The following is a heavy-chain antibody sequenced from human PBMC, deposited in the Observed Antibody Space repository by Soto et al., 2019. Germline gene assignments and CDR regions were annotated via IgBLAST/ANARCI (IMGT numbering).Heavy chain of an antibody. V-gene: IGHV3-21*04. J-gene: IGHJ6*02. CDR2: ISSSSSYI. CDR3: AKADLTGDDNVWPYYYGMDV. D-gene: IGHD3-9*01. Sequence: GGSLRLSCAASGFTFSSYSMNWVRQAPGKGLEWVSSISSSSSYIYYADSVKGRFTISRDNSKNTLYLQMNSLRAEDTAVYYCAKADLTGDDNVWPYYYGMDVWGQGTTVTVSS. CDR1: GFTFSSYS.